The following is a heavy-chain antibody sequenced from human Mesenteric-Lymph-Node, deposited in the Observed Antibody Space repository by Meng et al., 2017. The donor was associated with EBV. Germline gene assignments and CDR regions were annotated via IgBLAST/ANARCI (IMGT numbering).Heavy chain of an antibody. V-gene: IGHV1-18*01. J-gene: IGHJ4*02. D-gene: IGHD4-23*01. CDR1: GYSFSSYG. Sequence: QVQLVQSGAEVKRPGXSVTVSCKASGYSFSSYGIGWVRQAPGQGLEWMGWISGYNGHTKYAQKFQGRLTMTTDTSTNTAYMELRSLKSDDTAVYYCARERDYGGNFYYFDYWGQGTLVTVSS. CDR3: ARERDYGGNFYYFDY. CDR2: ISGYNGHT.